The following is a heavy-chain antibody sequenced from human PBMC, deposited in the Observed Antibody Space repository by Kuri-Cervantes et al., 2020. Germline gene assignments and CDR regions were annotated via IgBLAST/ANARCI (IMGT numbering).Heavy chain of an antibody. D-gene: IGHD3-3*01. CDR2: MNPNSGNT. CDR3: AKDSRFLEWLLLSGWTAMALDY. Sequence: ASVKVSCKASGYTFTSYDINWVRQATGQGLEWMGWMNPNSGNTGYAQKFQGRVTMTRNTSISTAYMELSSLRAEDTAVYYCAKDSRFLEWLLLSGWTAMALDYWGQGTTVTVSS. V-gene: IGHV1-8*01. J-gene: IGHJ4*03. CDR1: GYTFTSYD.